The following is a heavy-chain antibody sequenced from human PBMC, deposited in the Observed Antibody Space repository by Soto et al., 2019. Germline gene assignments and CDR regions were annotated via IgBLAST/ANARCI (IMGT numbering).Heavy chain of an antibody. V-gene: IGHV1-69*06. D-gene: IGHD1-26*01. CDR3: ASTIVGANSDAFDI. CDR2: IIPIFGTA. J-gene: IGHJ3*02. Sequence: ASVKVSCKASGGTFSSYSISWVLQAPGQGLEWMGGIIPIFGTANYAQKFQGRVTITADKSTSTAYMELSSLRSEDTAVYYCASTIVGANSDAFDIWGQGTMVTVSS. CDR1: GGTFSSYS.